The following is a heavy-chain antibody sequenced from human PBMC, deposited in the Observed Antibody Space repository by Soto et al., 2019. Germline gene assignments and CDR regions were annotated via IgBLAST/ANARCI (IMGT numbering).Heavy chain of an antibody. Sequence: QVQLVQSGAEVKKPGASVKVSCKASGYTFTDYYMHWVRQAPGQGLEWMGWINPNSGGTNYAQKFQGRVTMNRDTSVTTAYMQLSRLTSDDTAVYYCSLQEDAFHIWGQVTMVTVSS. CDR3: SLQEDAFHI. CDR1: GYTFTDYY. J-gene: IGHJ3*02. CDR2: INPNSGGT. V-gene: IGHV1-2*02.